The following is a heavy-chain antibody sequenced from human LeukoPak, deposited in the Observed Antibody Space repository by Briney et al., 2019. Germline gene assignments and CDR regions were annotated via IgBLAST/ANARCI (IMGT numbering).Heavy chain of an antibody. CDR3: ARVCSGGSCYPQYNWFDP. D-gene: IGHD2-15*01. V-gene: IGHV1-2*02. Sequence: ASVKVSCKASGYTFTCYYMHWVRQAPGQGLEGMGWMNPNRSGTSYAKKFRGRVTMTRDTSISTAYMELSRLRSDDTAVYYCARVCSGGSCYPQYNWFDPWGQGTLVTVSS. J-gene: IGHJ5*02. CDR2: MNPNRSGT. CDR1: GYTFTCYY.